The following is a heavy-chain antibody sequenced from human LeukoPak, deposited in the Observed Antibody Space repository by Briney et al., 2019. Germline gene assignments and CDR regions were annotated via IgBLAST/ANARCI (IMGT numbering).Heavy chain of an antibody. J-gene: IGHJ5*02. CDR1: GYSFTNFW. V-gene: IGHV5-10-1*01. CDR2: IDPSDSYT. Sequence: GESLKISCKGSGYSFTNFWISWVRQMPGKGLEWMGRIDPSDSYTNYSPSFQGHVTISADKSISTAYLQWSSLKASDTAMYYCARREDNWFDPWGQGTLVTVSS. CDR3: ARREDNWFDP.